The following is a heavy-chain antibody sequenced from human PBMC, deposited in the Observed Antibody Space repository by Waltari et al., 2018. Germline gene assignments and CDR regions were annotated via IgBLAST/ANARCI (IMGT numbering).Heavy chain of an antibody. J-gene: IGHJ4*02. CDR2: VIGSGATT. CDR3: AKAFRGYSGSYFDI. CDR1: GFRFGGFG. D-gene: IGHD5-12*01. Sequence: VQLLESGGGLVQPGGSLRLSCAASGFRFGGFGMKWVRQAPGKGLGWVSGVIGSGATTYYADAVRGLFTVSRDNNRNTMYLQMNSLRAEDTAVYYCAKAFRGYSGSYFDIWGRGTLVAVSA. V-gene: IGHV3-23*01.